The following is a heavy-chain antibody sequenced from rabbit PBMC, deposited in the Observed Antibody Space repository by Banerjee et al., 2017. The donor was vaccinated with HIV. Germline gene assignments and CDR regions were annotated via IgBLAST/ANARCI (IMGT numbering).Heavy chain of an antibody. J-gene: IGHJ4*01. V-gene: IGHV1S45*01. D-gene: IGHD7-1*01. Sequence: QEQLEESGGGLVQPEGSLTLTCTASGFSFSSSYWICWVRQAPGKGLEWIGCIYTGAGSTYYANWAKGRFTISKTSSTTVTLQMTSLTAADTATYFCARDLTGVTGWNFNLWGPGTLVTVS. CDR1: GFSFSSSYW. CDR2: IYTGAGST. CDR3: ARDLTGVTGWNFNL.